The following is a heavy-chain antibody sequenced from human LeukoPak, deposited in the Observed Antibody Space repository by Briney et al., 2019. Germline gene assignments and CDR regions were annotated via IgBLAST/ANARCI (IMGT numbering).Heavy chain of an antibody. Sequence: ASVKVSCKASGGTFSSYAISWVRQAPGQGLEWMGWINPHSGGTNYAQKFQGRVTMTRDTSVNTAYMFLSRLTSDDTAMYYCATSPGARRQTPPNDMPVPNNYWYFDLWGRGTLVTVSS. J-gene: IGHJ2*01. CDR2: INPHSGGT. D-gene: IGHD3-9*01. CDR1: GGTFSSYA. CDR3: ATSPGARRQTPPNDMPVPNNYWYFDL. V-gene: IGHV1-2*02.